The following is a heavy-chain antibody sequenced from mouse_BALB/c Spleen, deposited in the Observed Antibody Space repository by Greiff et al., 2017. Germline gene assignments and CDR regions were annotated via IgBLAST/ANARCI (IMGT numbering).Heavy chain of an antibody. CDR2: IRNKANGYTT. CDR1: GFTFTDYY. Sequence: DVKLVESGGGLVQPGGSLRLSCATSGFTFTDYYMSWVRQPPGKALEWLGFIRNKANGYTTEYSASVKGRFTISRDNSQSILYLQMNTLRAEDSATYYCARDIEYDGPWFAYWGQGTLVTVSA. CDR3: ARDIEYDGPWFAY. V-gene: IGHV7-3*02. J-gene: IGHJ3*01. D-gene: IGHD2-14*01.